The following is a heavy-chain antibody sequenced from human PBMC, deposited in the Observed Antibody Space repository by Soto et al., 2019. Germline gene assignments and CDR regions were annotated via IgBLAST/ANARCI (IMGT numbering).Heavy chain of an antibody. D-gene: IGHD2-8*01. Sequence: PXESLRVSFAASGFTFSTYAMSWVRQAPGKGLEWVSSIGSGPDDSDSADSVKGRFIISRDNSKNIVSLQMESLRAEDTAIYYCAKDRMNHNGVWDPFDVWGQGTVVTVSS. CDR2: IGSGPDDS. J-gene: IGHJ3*01. V-gene: IGHV3-23*01. CDR3: AKDRMNHNGVWDPFDV. CDR1: GFTFSTYA.